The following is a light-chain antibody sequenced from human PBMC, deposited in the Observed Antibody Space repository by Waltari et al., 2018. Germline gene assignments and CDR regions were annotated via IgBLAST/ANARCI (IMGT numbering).Light chain of an antibody. V-gene: IGKV1-12*01. J-gene: IGKJ4*01. CDR2: AAS. CDR3: QQAHSFPLT. Sequence: DAQMTQSPSSVSASVGDRVTITCRASQGITSWLAWYQQKPGKAPQLLIYAASTLQSGVPSRFSGSDSGTHFTLTIHNLQPEDFATYYCQQAHSFPLTFGGGTKVEI. CDR1: QGITSW.